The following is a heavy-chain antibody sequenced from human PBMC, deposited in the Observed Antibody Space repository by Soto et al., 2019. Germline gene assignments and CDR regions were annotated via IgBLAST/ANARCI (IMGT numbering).Heavy chain of an antibody. Sequence: GGSLRLSCAASGFTFSSYGMHWVRQAPGKGLEWVAVISYDGSNKYYADSVKGRFTISRDNSKNTLYLQMNSLRAEDTAVYYCAKGWYSSSWYEGSYYYYYGMDVWGQGTTVTVSS. J-gene: IGHJ6*02. D-gene: IGHD6-13*01. CDR3: AKGWYSSSWYEGSYYYYYGMDV. CDR1: GFTFSSYG. CDR2: ISYDGSNK. V-gene: IGHV3-30*18.